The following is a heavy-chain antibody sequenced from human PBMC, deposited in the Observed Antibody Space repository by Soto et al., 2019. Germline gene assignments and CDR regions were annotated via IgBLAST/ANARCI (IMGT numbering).Heavy chain of an antibody. CDR3: AKDRRAGGNSAFYFDF. V-gene: IGHV3-23*01. D-gene: IGHD3-16*01. J-gene: IGHJ4*02. CDR2: ISATGGGT. CDR1: GFKFSNYA. Sequence: AGSLRLSCAASGFKFSNYAMSWVRKAPGKGLEWVSLISATGGGTYYADSVKGRFTISRDNSHNTLYLQVHSLTAEDTAVYYCAKDRRAGGNSAFYFDFWGQGAQVTVSS.